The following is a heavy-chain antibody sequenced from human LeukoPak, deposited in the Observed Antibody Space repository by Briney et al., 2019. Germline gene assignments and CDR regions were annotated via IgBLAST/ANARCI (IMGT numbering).Heavy chain of an antibody. CDR3: ARDGEYGTGSYYRGSFDY. CDR2: VHPRSGDT. V-gene: IGHV1-2*02. Sequence: ASVKVSCKASGYSFTAFYIHWVRQAPGQGLEWMGWVHPRSGDTRYAQKFQGRVTMARDTSISTVYMDLSSLGSDDTAVYYCARDGEYGTGSYYRGSFDYWGQGILVTVSS. CDR1: GYSFTAFY. D-gene: IGHD3-10*01. J-gene: IGHJ4*02.